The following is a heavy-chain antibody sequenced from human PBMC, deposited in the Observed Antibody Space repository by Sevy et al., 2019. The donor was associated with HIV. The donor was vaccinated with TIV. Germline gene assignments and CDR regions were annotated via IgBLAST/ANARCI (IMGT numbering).Heavy chain of an antibody. D-gene: IGHD1-26*01. V-gene: IGHV4-59*08. CDR3: AGENAWGRGYS. CDR2: IYYNGHI. J-gene: IGHJ4*02. CDR1: GGSITSLY. Sequence: SETRSLTCTVSGGSITSLYWNWIRQPPGKGLEWIANIYYNGHINYNPSLMSRVTLSLDTSKNQFSLRLSSVTAADTAMYYCAGENAWGRGYSWGQGTLVTVSS.